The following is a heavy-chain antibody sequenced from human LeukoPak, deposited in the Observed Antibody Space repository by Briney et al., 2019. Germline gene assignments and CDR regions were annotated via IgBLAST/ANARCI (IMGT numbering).Heavy chain of an antibody. V-gene: IGHV1-18*04. Sequence: ASVKVSCKGSGYNFDRYGVNWVRQAPGQGLEWVGWISTYDGNTFYAQKFEGRVSMTTDTSTNTVYMDLRSLRSDDTAVYYCARDLEHCRNIICSNSAYWGQGALVTVSS. CDR1: GYNFDRYG. CDR2: ISTYDGNT. J-gene: IGHJ4*02. CDR3: ARDLEHCRNIICSNSAY. D-gene: IGHD2-2*01.